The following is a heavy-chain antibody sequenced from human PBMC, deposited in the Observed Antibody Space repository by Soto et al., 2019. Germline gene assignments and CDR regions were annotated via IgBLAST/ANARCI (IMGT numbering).Heavy chain of an antibody. CDR2: TTSSGSYI. Sequence: GGSLRLSCAASGFTFSSYAMSWVRQAPGKGLEWVSSTTSSGSYIYYADSVKGRFTISRDNAGNSLYLQMSSLRVEDTAIYYCTRAPNGLVASDSIDYWGQGTLVTVSS. J-gene: IGHJ4*02. CDR3: TRAPNGLVASDSIDY. D-gene: IGHD2-21*01. V-gene: IGHV3-21*01. CDR1: GFTFSSYA.